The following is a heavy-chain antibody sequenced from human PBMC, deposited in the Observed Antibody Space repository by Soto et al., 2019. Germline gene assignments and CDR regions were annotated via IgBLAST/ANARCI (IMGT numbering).Heavy chain of an antibody. D-gene: IGHD1-1*01. CDR1: GGSFSVYY. Sequence: SETLSLTCAVYGGSFSVYYWSWIRQPPGKGLEWIGEINHSGSTNYNPSLKSRVTISVDTSKNQFSLKLSSVTAADTAVYYCARGYNWNDEFDYWGQGTLVTVSS. J-gene: IGHJ4*02. CDR2: INHSGST. V-gene: IGHV4-34*01. CDR3: ARGYNWNDEFDY.